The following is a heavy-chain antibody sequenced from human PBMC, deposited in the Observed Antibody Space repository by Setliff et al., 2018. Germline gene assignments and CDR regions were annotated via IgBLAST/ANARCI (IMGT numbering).Heavy chain of an antibody. V-gene: IGHV3-74*01. CDR1: GPMFSRYW. J-gene: IGHJ6*03. CDR2: ITGSGAGT. CDR3: AKGGGGNYDSSAIGYYYYYYYMDV. Sequence: PGGSLRLSCVVSGPMFSRYWIHWVRQSPGKGLVWVARITGSGAGTYYADSVEGRFTISRDNSDNTLYLEMISPRAEDTAVYYCAKGGGGNYDSSAIGYYYYYYYMDVWGKGTTVTVSS. D-gene: IGHD3-22*01.